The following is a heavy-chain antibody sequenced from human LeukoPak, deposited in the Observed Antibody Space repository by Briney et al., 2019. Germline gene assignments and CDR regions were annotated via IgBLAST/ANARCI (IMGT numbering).Heavy chain of an antibody. Sequence: ASVKVSCKASGYTFTSYGISWVRQAPGQGLEWMGWISAYNGNTNYAQKLQGRVTMTRNTSISIAYMELSSLTSEDTAIYYCARGLGDYNTNYFPVSGYWGQGTLVTVSS. CDR2: ISAYNGNT. CDR3: ARGLGDYNTNYFPVSGY. D-gene: IGHD4/OR15-4a*01. J-gene: IGHJ4*02. CDR1: GYTFTSYG. V-gene: IGHV1-18*01.